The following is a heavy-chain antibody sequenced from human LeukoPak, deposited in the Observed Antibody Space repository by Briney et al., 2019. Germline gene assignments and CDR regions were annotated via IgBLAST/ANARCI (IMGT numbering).Heavy chain of an antibody. CDR1: GFTFSSYG. J-gene: IGHJ3*02. CDR3: AKLGYCSGGSCSQNDAFDI. V-gene: IGHV3-30*18. CDR2: ISYDGSNK. Sequence: GGSLRLSCAASGFTFSSYGMHWVRQAPGKGLEWVAVISYDGSNKYYADSVKGRFTISRDNSENTLYLQMNSLRAEDTAVYYCAKLGYCSGGSCSQNDAFDIWGQGTMVTVSS. D-gene: IGHD2-15*01.